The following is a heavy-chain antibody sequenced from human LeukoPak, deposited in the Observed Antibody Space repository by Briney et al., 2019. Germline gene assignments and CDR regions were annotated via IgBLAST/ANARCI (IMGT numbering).Heavy chain of an antibody. D-gene: IGHD5-12*01. CDR3: AKAVGDSGYDQGYFDY. V-gene: IGHV3-30-3*01. J-gene: IGHJ4*02. Sequence: GGSLRLSCAASGFTFSSYAMHWVRQAPGKGLEWVAVISYDGSNKYYADSVKGRFTISRDNSKNTLYLQMNSLRAEDTAVYYCAKAVGDSGYDQGYFDYWGQGTLVTVSS. CDR1: GFTFSSYA. CDR2: ISYDGSNK.